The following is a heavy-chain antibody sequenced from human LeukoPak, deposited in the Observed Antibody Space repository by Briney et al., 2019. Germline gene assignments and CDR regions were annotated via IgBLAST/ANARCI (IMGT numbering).Heavy chain of an antibody. J-gene: IGHJ6*03. Sequence: HSETLSLTCIVSGGSISSYYWRWIRQPPGKGLAWIGYIYYSGSTNYNPSLKSRVTISVDTSKNQFSLKLSSVTAADTAVYYYARGKARGYGYYYYYMDVWGKGTTVTISS. D-gene: IGHD3-16*01. CDR3: ARGKARGYGYYYYYMDV. V-gene: IGHV4-59*01. CDR1: GGSISSYY. CDR2: IYYSGST.